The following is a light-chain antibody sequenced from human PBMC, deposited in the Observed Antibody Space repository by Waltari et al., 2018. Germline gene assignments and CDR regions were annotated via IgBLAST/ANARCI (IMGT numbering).Light chain of an antibody. V-gene: IGLV2-14*01. CDR1: SNDVGFYNY. CDR3: SAYTSTSALV. J-gene: IGLJ1*01. Sequence: QSALTQPASVSGSPGQSITISCTGTSNDVGFYNYVSWYQQHPGKAPKVIISEGRNRPSGTSNRFSGSKSGNTASLTISGLQPEDEADYHCSAYTSTSALVFGTGTKVTVL. CDR2: EGR.